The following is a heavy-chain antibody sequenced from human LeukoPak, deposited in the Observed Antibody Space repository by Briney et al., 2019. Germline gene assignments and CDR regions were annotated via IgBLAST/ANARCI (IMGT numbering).Heavy chain of an antibody. CDR2: ISGSGGST. CDR1: GFTFSSYA. D-gene: IGHD2-2*01. Sequence: GGSLRLSCAASGFTFSSYAMSWVRQAPGKGLEWVSAISGSGGSTYYADSVKGRFTISRDNSKNTLYLQMSSLRAEDTAVYYCAKSGDCSSTSCQKTDYYYMDVWGKGTTVTVSS. V-gene: IGHV3-23*01. CDR3: AKSGDCSSTSCQKTDYYYMDV. J-gene: IGHJ6*03.